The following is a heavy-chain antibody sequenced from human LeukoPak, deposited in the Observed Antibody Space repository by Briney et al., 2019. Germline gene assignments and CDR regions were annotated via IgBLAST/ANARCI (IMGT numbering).Heavy chain of an antibody. CDR1: GYIFTSYG. CDR3: ARGGLHIVVVTAKNDY. CDR2: IRAYNGNT. J-gene: IGHJ4*02. Sequence: ASVKVSFKASGYIFTSYGISWVRQAPGQGLKWMGWIRAYNGNTNHAQKLQGRVTMTTDTSTSTAYMELRSLRSDDTAVYYCARGGLHIVVVTAKNDYWGQGTLVTVSS. V-gene: IGHV1-18*01. D-gene: IGHD2-21*02.